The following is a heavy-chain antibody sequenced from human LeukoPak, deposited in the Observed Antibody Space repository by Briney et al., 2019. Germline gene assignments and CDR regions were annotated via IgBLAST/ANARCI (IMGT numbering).Heavy chain of an antibody. Sequence: ASVKVSCKASGYTFTGYYMHWVRQAPGQGLEWMGWINPSSGGTNYAQKFQGRVTMTRDTSISTAYMELSRLRSDDTAVYYCARDASRYYDFWSGYSGYYYMDVWGKGTTVTVSS. CDR2: INPSSGGT. CDR1: GYTFTGYY. J-gene: IGHJ6*03. D-gene: IGHD3-3*01. V-gene: IGHV1-2*02. CDR3: ARDASRYYDFWSGYSGYYYMDV.